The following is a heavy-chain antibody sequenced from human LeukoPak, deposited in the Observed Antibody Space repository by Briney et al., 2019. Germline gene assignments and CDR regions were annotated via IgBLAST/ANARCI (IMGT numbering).Heavy chain of an antibody. CDR2: ISAYNGNT. CDR3: ARNLVSQARVRGVTDAFDI. J-gene: IGHJ3*02. CDR1: GYTFTSYG. D-gene: IGHD3-10*01. V-gene: IGHV1-18*01. Sequence: ASVKVSCKASGYTFTSYGISWVRQAPGQGLEWMGWISAYNGNTNYAQKFQGRVTMTRNTSISTAYMELSSLRSEDTAVYYCARNLVSQARVRGVTDAFDIWGQGTMVTVSS.